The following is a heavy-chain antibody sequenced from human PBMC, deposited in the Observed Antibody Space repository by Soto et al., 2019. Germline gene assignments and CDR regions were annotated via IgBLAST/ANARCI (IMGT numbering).Heavy chain of an antibody. D-gene: IGHD1-1*01. Sequence: APVKVSCKASGYTFTSYYMHWVRQAPGQGLEWMGIINPSGGSTSYAQKFQGRVTMTRDTSTSTVYMELSSLRSEDTAVYYCARVQRVVVDWNDNGEAFDIWGQGTMVTVSS. CDR1: GYTFTSYY. J-gene: IGHJ3*02. CDR3: ARVQRVVVDWNDNGEAFDI. V-gene: IGHV1-46*01. CDR2: INPSGGST.